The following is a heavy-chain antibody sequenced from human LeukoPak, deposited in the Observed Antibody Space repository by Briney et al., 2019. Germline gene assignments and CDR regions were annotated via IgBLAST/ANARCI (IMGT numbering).Heavy chain of an antibody. CDR3: VRLMGSGWFDP. CDR2: IYGGGNT. Sequence: GGSLRLSCAASGFTVSSSPINWVRQAPGRGLERVSVIYGGGNTFYADSVKGRFTISRHNSENTLYLQMNSLSADDTAVYYCVRLMGSGWFDPWGQGTLVTVSS. J-gene: IGHJ5*02. V-gene: IGHV3-53*04. D-gene: IGHD2-8*01. CDR1: GFTVSSSP.